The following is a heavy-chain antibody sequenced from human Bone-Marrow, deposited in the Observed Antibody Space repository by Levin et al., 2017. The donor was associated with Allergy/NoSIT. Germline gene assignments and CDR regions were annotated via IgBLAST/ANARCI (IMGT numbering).Heavy chain of an antibody. J-gene: IGHJ4*02. V-gene: IGHV7-4-1*02. D-gene: IGHD3-3*01. CDR2: INTNTGNP. CDR3: ARALYYDFWSGYPTFDY. Sequence: GESLKISCKASGYTFTSYAMNWVRQAPGQGLEWMGWINTNTGNPTYAQGFTGRFVFSLDTSVSTAYLQISSLKAEDTAVYYCARALYYDFWSGYPTFDYWGQGTLVTVSS. CDR1: GYTFTSYA.